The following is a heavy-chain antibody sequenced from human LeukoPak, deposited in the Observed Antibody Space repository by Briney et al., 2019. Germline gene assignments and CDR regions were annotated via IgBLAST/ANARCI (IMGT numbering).Heavy chain of an antibody. Sequence: PGGSLRLSCAASGFTFSSYSMNWVRQAPGKGLEWVSSISSSSSYIYYADSVKGRFTISRDNAKNSLYLQMNSLRAEDTAVYYCARVCSAVTTFCGIPLLWGQGTLVTVSS. V-gene: IGHV3-21*01. CDR1: GFTFSSYS. D-gene: IGHD2/OR15-2a*01. CDR3: ARVCSAVTTFCGIPLL. CDR2: ISSSSSYI. J-gene: IGHJ4*02.